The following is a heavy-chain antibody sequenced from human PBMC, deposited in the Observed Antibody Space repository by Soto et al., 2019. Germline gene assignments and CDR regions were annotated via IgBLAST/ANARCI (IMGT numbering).Heavy chain of an antibody. Sequence: GGSLRLSCAASGFAFSNYEMNWFRQAPGKGLEWVSYISLSGSTIYYADSVKGRFTISRDDAKNSLYLQMDSLRADDTAVYYCARESFSASPNFFDYWGQGXLVTVSS. CDR1: GFAFSNYE. CDR3: ARESFSASPNFFDY. D-gene: IGHD3-3*02. CDR2: ISLSGSTI. V-gene: IGHV3-48*03. J-gene: IGHJ4*02.